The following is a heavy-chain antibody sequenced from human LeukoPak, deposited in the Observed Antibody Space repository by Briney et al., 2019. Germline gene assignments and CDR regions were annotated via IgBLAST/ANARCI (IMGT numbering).Heavy chain of an antibody. CDR3: ASGSRVGTWELLDAFDI. CDR2: IKGDGSDL. CDR1: GFTFSNYW. Sequence: GGSLRLSCITSGFTFSNYWMTWVRQAPGGRLEWVANIKGDGSDLFYMDSVKGRFTISRDNSMNSLYLQMNSLRAEDTVVYYCASGSRVGTWELLDAFDIWGQGTMVTVSS. J-gene: IGHJ3*02. D-gene: IGHD1-26*01. V-gene: IGHV3-7*01.